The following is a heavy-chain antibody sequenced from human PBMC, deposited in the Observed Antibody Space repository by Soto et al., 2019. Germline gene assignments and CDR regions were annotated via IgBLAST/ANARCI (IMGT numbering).Heavy chain of an antibody. CDR1: GCTFSSYG. CDR2: ISYDGSNK. J-gene: IGHJ4*02. V-gene: IGHV3-30*18. D-gene: IGHD3-9*01. Sequence: GGSLRVSWAAAGCTFSSYGMHWVRQAPGKGLEWVAVISYDGSNKYYADSVKGRFTISRDNSKNTLYLQMNSLRAEDTAVYYCAKDGLANYDILTGGFDYRGQGTLVTVSS. CDR3: AKDGLANYDILTGGFDY.